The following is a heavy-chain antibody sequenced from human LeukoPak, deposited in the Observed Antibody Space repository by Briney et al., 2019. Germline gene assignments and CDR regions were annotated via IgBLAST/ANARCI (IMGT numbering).Heavy chain of an antibody. CDR2: INPSGGST. D-gene: IGHD2-15*01. J-gene: IGHJ5*02. CDR3: ARDLVGCSGGSCYEGWFDP. CDR1: GYTFTSYY. V-gene: IGHV1-46*01. Sequence: ASVKVSCKASGYTFTSYYMHWVRQAPGQGLEWMGIINPSGGSTSYAQKFQGRVTMTRDTSTSTVYVELSSLRSEDTAVYYCARDLVGCSGGSCYEGWFDPWGQGTLVTVSS.